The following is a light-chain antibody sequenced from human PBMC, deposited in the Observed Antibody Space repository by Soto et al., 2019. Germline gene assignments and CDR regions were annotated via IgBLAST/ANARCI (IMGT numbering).Light chain of an antibody. Sequence: DIVMTQSPDSLAVSLGERATINCKSSQSVFYSSNHKNYLAWYQQKPGQPPKLLIYWASTRESGVPDRFSGSGSGTDFTLPISSLQAEDVAVYYCQQYYDTPWTFGQGTKGKS. CDR3: QQYYDTPWT. J-gene: IGKJ1*01. CDR2: WAS. V-gene: IGKV4-1*01. CDR1: QSVFYSSNHKNY.